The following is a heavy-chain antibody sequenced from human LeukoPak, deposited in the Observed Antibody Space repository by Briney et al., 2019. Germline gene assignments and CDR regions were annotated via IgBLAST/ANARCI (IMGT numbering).Heavy chain of an antibody. V-gene: IGHV3-9*01. CDR3: AKSPTASGSYYVY. J-gene: IGHJ4*02. CDR1: GFTFDDYA. Sequence: GGSLRLSCAASGFTFDDYAMHWVRQAPGKGLEWVSGISWNSGSIGYADSVKGRFTISRDNAKNSLYLQMNSLRAEDTALYYCAKSPTASGSYYVYWGQGTLVTVSS. CDR2: ISWNSGSI. D-gene: IGHD1-26*01.